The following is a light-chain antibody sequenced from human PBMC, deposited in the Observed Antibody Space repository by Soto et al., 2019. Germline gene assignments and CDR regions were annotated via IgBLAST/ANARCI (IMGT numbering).Light chain of an antibody. CDR2: GAS. Sequence: EIVFTQSPGTLSLSPGERATLSCRASQSVSSSHLAWYQQKPGQAPRLLIYGASSRATGIPDRFSGSGSGTDFTLTISRLEPEDFAVYYCQQYGSSPQTFGQGTKVDIK. CDR1: QSVSSSH. J-gene: IGKJ1*01. CDR3: QQYGSSPQT. V-gene: IGKV3-20*01.